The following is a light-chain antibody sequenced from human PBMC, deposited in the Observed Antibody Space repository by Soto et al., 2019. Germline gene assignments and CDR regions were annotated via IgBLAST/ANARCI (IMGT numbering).Light chain of an antibody. CDR2: AAS. CDR3: QQSYSTPPA. V-gene: IGKV1-39*01. Sequence: DIQMTQSPSSLSASVGDRVTITCRASPGIRNDLSWYQQKQGKAPKLLIYAASSLQSGVPSRFSGSGSGTDFTLTISSLQPEDFATYYCQQSYSTPPAFGQGTKV. J-gene: IGKJ1*01. CDR1: PGIRND.